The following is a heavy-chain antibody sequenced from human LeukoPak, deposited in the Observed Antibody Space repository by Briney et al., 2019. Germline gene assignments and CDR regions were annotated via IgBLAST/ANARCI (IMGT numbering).Heavy chain of an antibody. D-gene: IGHD2-2*01. J-gene: IGHJ6*03. V-gene: IGHV4-34*01. CDR2: INHSGST. Sequence: SETLSLTCAVYGGSFSGYYWSWIRQPPGKGLEWIGEINHSGSTNYNPSLKSRVTISVDTSKNQFSLKLSSVTAADTAVYYCARRKVGSAHYYYYYYMDVWGKGTTVTISS. CDR3: ARRKVGSAHYYYYYYMDV. CDR1: GGSFSGYY.